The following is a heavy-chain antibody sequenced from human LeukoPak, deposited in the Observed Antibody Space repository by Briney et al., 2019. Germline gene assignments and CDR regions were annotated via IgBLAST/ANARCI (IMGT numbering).Heavy chain of an antibody. Sequence: ASMKVSCKASGYTFTNFDINWVRQATGQGLEWMGWMNPNTGNAGYAQKFQDRVTITWDASISTAYMDLSSLRSEDTAVYYCARSIDGSGYFDYWGQGTLVTVSS. V-gene: IGHV1-8*01. CDR1: GYTFTNFD. CDR3: ARSIDGSGYFDY. D-gene: IGHD3-22*01. CDR2: MNPNTGNA. J-gene: IGHJ4*02.